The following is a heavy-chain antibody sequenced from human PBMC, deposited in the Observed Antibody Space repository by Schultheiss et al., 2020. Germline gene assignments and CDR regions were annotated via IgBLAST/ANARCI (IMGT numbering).Heavy chain of an antibody. D-gene: IGHD5-12*01. CDR1: GYTFTYYY. CDR2: MNPNSGGT. J-gene: IGHJ6*02. Sequence: GSVQVSCRASGYTFTYYYIHWVRQAPGQGLEWTGWMNPNSGGTKYAQNFQGRVTLTRDTSINTAYLELTGLRSDDTAVYYCARDLPSVVTNYYGMDVWGQGTTVTVSS. V-gene: IGHV1-2*02. CDR3: ARDLPSVVTNYYGMDV.